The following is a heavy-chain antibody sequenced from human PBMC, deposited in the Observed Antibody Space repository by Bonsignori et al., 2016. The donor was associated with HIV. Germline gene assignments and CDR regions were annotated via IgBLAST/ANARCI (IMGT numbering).Heavy chain of an antibody. CDR3: ARADYYYYYMDV. CDR2: IYYSGST. Sequence: SETLSLTCTVSGGSISSSSYYWGWIRQPPGKGLEWIGSIYYSGSTYYNPSLKSRVTISVDTSKNQFSLKLSSVTAADTAVYYCARADYYYYYMDVWGKGTTVTVSS. CDR1: GGSISSSSYY. J-gene: IGHJ6*03. V-gene: IGHV4-39*07.